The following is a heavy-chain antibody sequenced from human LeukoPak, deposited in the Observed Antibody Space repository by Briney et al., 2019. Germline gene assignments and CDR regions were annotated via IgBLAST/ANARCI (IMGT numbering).Heavy chain of an antibody. Sequence: GGSLRLSCAASGFTFSSYSMNWVRQAPGKGLEWVSSISSSSSYIYYADSVKGRFTISRDNAKNSLYLQMNSLRAEDTAVYYCARGAVGYYDSSGSSNPWGQGTLVTVSS. CDR3: ARGAVGYYDSSGSSNP. D-gene: IGHD3-22*01. CDR2: ISSSSSYI. CDR1: GFTFSSYS. V-gene: IGHV3-21*01. J-gene: IGHJ5*02.